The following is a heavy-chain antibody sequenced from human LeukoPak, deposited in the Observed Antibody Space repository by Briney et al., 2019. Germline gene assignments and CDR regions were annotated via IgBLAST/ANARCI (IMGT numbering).Heavy chain of an antibody. V-gene: IGHV4-59*08. CDR2: IYYSGST. J-gene: IGHJ4*02. CDR1: GGSFSGYY. CDR3: ARIAYCGGDCYYADY. Sequence: PSETLSLTCAVYGGSFSGYYWSWIRQPPGKGLEWIGYIYYSGSTNYNPSLKSRVTISVDTSKNQFSLKLSSVTAADTAVYYCARIAYCGGDCYYADYWGQGTLVTVSS. D-gene: IGHD2-21*02.